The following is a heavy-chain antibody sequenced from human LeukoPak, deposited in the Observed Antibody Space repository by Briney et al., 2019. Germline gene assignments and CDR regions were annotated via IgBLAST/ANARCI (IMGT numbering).Heavy chain of an antibody. D-gene: IGHD6-19*01. CDR1: GFTFSSYE. V-gene: IGHV3-48*03. CDR3: ARVGYSSGWSPGRNNWFDP. Sequence: GGPLRLSCAASGFTFSSYEMNWVRQAPGKGLEWVSYISSSGSTIYYADSVKGRFTISRDNAKNSLYLQMNSLRAEDTAVYYCARVGYSSGWSPGRNNWFDPWGQGTLVTVSS. J-gene: IGHJ5*02. CDR2: ISSSGSTI.